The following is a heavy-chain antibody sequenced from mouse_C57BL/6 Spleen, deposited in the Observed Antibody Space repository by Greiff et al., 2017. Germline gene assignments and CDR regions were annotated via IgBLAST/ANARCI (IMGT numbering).Heavy chain of an antibody. D-gene: IGHD1-1*01. CDR3: ARGGGSPYYAMDY. CDR1: GYAFSSSW. V-gene: IGHV1-82*01. CDR2: IYPGDGDT. Sequence: QVQLQQSGPELVKPGASVKISCKASGYAFSSSWMNWVKQRPGKGLEWIGRIYPGDGDTNYNGKFKGKATLTADKSSSTAYMQLSSLTSEDSAVYFCARGGGSPYYAMDYWGQGTSVTVSS. J-gene: IGHJ4*01.